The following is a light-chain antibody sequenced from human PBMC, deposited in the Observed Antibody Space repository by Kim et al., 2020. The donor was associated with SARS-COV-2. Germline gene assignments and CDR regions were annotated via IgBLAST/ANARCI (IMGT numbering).Light chain of an antibody. J-gene: IGKJ2*02. V-gene: IGKV1-33*01. CDR1: QDISNY. CDR2: DAS. CDR3: QQYVIMLCS. Sequence: DIQMTQSPSSLPASVGDRVTITCQASQDISNYLNWYQQKPGKAPKLLIYDASNLETGVPSKFSGSGSGTDFTLIITSRQPEDLGTYFCQQYVIMLCSLGQGTRLEI.